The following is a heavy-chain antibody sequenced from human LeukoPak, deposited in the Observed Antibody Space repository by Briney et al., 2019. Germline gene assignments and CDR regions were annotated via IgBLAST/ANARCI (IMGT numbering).Heavy chain of an antibody. J-gene: IGHJ4*02. CDR3: ARTLLWFALDY. D-gene: IGHD3-10*01. Sequence: SETLSLTCTVSGGSINSQYWSWIRQPAGKGLEWIGRMYTNGESDYNPSLKSRVTMSVDTSKKQFSLKLNSMTAADTAVYYCARTLLWFALDYWGQGTLVTVSS. CDR1: GGSINSQY. V-gene: IGHV4-4*07. CDR2: MYTNGES.